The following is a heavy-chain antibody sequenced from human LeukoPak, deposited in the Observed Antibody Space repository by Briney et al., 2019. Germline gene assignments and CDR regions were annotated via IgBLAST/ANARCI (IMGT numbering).Heavy chain of an antibody. CDR2: INAGNGNT. D-gene: IGHD3-10*01. Sequence: ASVKVSCKASGYTFTSYAMHWVRQAPGQRLEWMGWINAGNGNTKYSQKFQGRVTITRDTSASTAYMELSSLRSEDTAVYYCARDYYGSGSYFFRGQGTLVTVSS. J-gene: IGHJ4*02. CDR1: GYTFTSYA. CDR3: ARDYYGSGSYFF. V-gene: IGHV1-3*01.